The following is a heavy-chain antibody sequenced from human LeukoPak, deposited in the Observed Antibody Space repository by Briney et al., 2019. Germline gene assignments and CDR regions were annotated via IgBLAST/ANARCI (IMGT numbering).Heavy chain of an antibody. CDR3: AIWGSLHYFDY. J-gene: IGHJ4*02. CDR2: MNPNSGNT. D-gene: IGHD7-27*01. CDR1: GYTFTGYY. V-gene: IGHV1-8*02. Sequence: ASVKVSCKASGYTFTGYYMHWLRQATVQGLEWMGWMNPNSGNTGYAQKFRGRVTMTRNTSISTAYMELSSLRSEDTAVYYCAIWGSLHYFDYWGQGTLVTVSS.